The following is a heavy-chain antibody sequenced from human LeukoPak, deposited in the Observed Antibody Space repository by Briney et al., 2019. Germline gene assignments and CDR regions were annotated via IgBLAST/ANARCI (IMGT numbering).Heavy chain of an antibody. V-gene: IGHV1-2*04. CDR2: INPNSGGT. D-gene: IGHD3-10*01. Sequence: ASVKVSCKASGYTFTGYYMHWVRQAPGQGLEWMGWINPNSGGTNYAQKFRGWVTMTRDTSISTAYMELSRLRSDDTAVYYCARSPVRGVIIRYGMDVWGQGTTVTVSS. J-gene: IGHJ6*02. CDR3: ARSPVRGVIIRYGMDV. CDR1: GYTFTGYY.